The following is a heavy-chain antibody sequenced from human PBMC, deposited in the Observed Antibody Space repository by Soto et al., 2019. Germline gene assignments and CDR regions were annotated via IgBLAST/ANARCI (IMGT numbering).Heavy chain of an antibody. CDR2: IKSKTDGGTT. Sequence: GGSLRLSCAASGFTFSNAWMSWVRQAPGKGLEWVGRIKSKTDGGTTDYAAPVKGRFTISRDDSKNTLYLQMNSLRAEDTAVYYCARDQAYDFWSGYYYTNYYYYYYMDVWGKGTTVTVSS. CDR3: ARDQAYDFWSGYYYTNYYYYYYMDV. V-gene: IGHV3-15*01. CDR1: GFTFSNAW. D-gene: IGHD3-3*01. J-gene: IGHJ6*03.